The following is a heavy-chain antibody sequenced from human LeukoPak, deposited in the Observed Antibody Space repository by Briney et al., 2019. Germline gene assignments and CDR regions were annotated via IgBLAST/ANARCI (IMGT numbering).Heavy chain of an antibody. CDR1: GGSVSIGSYY. D-gene: IGHD3-10*01. V-gene: IGHV4-61*01. J-gene: IGHJ4*02. CDR2: IYYSGST. CDR3: ARVPVKLLWFGELAS. Sequence: SETLSLTCTVSGGSVSIGSYYRSWIRQPPGKGLESIGYIYYSGSTNYNPSLKSRVTISVDTSKNQFSLKLSSVTAADTAVYYCARVPVKLLWFGELASWGQGTLVTVSS.